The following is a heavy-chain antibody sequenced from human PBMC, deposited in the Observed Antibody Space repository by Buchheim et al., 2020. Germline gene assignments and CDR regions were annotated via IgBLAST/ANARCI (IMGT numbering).Heavy chain of an antibody. V-gene: IGHV3-33*01. J-gene: IGHJ6*02. CDR3: ARDQERFGEFLTYGMDV. D-gene: IGHD3-10*01. CDR2: IWYDGSNK. Sequence: QVQLVESGGGVVQPGRSLRLSCAAPGFTFSSYGMHWVRQAPGKGLEWVAVIWYDGSNKYYADSVKGRFTISRDNSKNTLYLQMNSLRAEDTAVYYCARDQERFGEFLTYGMDVWGQGTT. CDR1: GFTFSSYG.